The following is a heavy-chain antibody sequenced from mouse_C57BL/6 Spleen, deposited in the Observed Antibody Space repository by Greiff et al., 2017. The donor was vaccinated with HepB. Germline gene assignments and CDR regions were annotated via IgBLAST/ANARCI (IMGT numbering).Heavy chain of an antibody. J-gene: IGHJ2*01. D-gene: IGHD2-3*01. CDR1: GFTFSNYW. Sequence: EVQGVESGGGLVQPGGSMKLSCVASGFTFSNYWMNWVRQSPEKGLEWVAQIRLKSDNYATHYAESVKGRFTISRDDSKSSVYLQMNNLRAEDTGIYYCTGGYDGDYFDYWGQGTTLTVSS. V-gene: IGHV6-3*01. CDR2: IRLKSDNYAT. CDR3: TGGYDGDYFDY.